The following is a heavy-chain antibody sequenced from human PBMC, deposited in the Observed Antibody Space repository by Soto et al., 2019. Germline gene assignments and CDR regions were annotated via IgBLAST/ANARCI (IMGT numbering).Heavy chain of an antibody. Sequence: GGSLRLSWAASGFTFSSYAMSWVRQAPGKGLEWVSAISGSGGSTYYAASVKGRFTISRDNSKNTLYLQMNSLRAEDTAVYYCAKETRYFDWTSFDYWGQGTLVTVSS. J-gene: IGHJ4*02. V-gene: IGHV3-23*01. CDR1: GFTFSSYA. CDR2: ISGSGGST. D-gene: IGHD3-9*01. CDR3: AKETRYFDWTSFDY.